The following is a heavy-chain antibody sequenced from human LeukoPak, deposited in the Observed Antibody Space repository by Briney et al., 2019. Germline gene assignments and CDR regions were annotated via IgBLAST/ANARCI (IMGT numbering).Heavy chain of an antibody. J-gene: IGHJ3*02. CDR2: IYYSGAT. Sequence: SETLSLTCTVSGGSISSSSYYWGWIRQTPGRGLEWIANIYYSGATYYNPALKSRVTISVDTSKNQFSLKLNSATAADTAVYYCAREYCSGNRCYAAFNMWGQGTMVTVSP. CDR3: AREYCSGNRCYAAFNM. D-gene: IGHD2-15*01. V-gene: IGHV4-39*01. CDR1: GGSISSSSYY.